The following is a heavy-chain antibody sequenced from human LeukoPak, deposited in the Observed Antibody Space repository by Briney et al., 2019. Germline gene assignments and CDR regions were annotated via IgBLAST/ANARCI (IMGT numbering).Heavy chain of an antibody. Sequence: GGSLRLSCAASGFTVSSNYMSWVRQAPGKGLEWVSVIYSGGSTYYADSVKGRFTISRHNSKNTLYLQMNSLSAEDTAVYYCARDQVDAFDIWGQGTMVTVSS. CDR1: GFTVSSNY. CDR3: ARDQVDAFDI. J-gene: IGHJ3*02. CDR2: IYSGGST. V-gene: IGHV3-53*04.